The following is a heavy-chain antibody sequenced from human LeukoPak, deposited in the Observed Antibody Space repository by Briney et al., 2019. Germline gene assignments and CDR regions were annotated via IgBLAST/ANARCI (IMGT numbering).Heavy chain of an antibody. CDR3: ARATRYCSSTSCYYFDY. D-gene: IGHD2-2*01. Sequence: AASVKVSCKASGYTFTSYDINWVRQATGQGLEWMGWMNPNSGNTGYAQKFQGRVTMTRNTSISTAYMELSSLRSEDTAVYYCARATRYCSSTSCYYFDYWGQGTLVTVSS. CDR1: GYTFTSYD. J-gene: IGHJ4*02. V-gene: IGHV1-8*01. CDR2: MNPNSGNT.